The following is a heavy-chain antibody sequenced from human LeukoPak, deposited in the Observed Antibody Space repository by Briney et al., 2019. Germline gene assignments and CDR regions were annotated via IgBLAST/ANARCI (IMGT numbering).Heavy chain of an antibody. CDR3: ARERQDSSEYYYYYMDV. D-gene: IGHD3-22*01. V-gene: IGHV4-59*13. J-gene: IGHJ6*03. CDR1: GGSIRSFY. Sequence: MTSETLSLTCTVSGGSIRSFYWSWIRQPPGKGLEWIGYIYYSGFTNSNPSLKSRVTISVDTSRNQFSLKLNSVTAADTAVYYCARERQDSSEYYYYYMDVWGKGTTVTVSS. CDR2: IYYSGFT.